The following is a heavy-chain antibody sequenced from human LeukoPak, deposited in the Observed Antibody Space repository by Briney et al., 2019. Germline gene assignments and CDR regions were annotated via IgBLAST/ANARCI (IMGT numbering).Heavy chain of an antibody. CDR3: ARPYDYGDSFDY. V-gene: IGHV5-10-1*01. D-gene: IGHD4-17*01. Sequence: PGESLKISCKVSGYSFTNYWIIWVRRMPGKGLEWMGRIDPSDSYTNYSPSFQGHVTISADKSISTAYLQWSSLKASDTAMYYCARPYDYGDSFDYWGQGTLVTVSS. CDR1: GYSFTNYW. J-gene: IGHJ4*02. CDR2: IDPSDSYT.